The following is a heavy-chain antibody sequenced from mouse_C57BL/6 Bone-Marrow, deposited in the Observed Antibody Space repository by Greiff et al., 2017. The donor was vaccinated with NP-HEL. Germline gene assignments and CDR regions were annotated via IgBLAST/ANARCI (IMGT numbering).Heavy chain of an antibody. CDR3: ARLGYIKDFDY. D-gene: IGHD1-2*01. CDR1: GYTFTSYW. CDR2: IHPNSGST. J-gene: IGHJ2*01. V-gene: IGHV1-64*01. Sequence: VQLQQPGAELVKPGASVKLSCKASGYTFTSYWMHWVKQRPGQGLEWIGMIHPNSGSTNYNEKFKSKATLTVDQSSSTAYMQLISLTSEDAAVYYCARLGYIKDFDYWGQGTTLTVSS.